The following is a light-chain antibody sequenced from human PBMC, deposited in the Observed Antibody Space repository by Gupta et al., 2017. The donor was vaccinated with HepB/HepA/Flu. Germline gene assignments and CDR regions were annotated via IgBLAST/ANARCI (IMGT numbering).Light chain of an antibody. CDR2: DVT. V-gene: IGLV2-14*03. J-gene: IGLJ3*02. CDR1: SSDIGAYNF. CDR3: SSCTRSKTWE. Sequence: QSALTQPASVSGSPGQSITIPCAGSSSDIGAYNFVSWYQQHPGKAPELIIYDVTYRPSGVSNRFSGSKSGNTASLTISGLQAEDEADYYCSSCTRSKTWEFGGGTKLTVL.